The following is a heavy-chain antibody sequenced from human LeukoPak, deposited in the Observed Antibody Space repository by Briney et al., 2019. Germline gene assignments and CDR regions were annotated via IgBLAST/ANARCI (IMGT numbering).Heavy chain of an antibody. CDR3: VRDDVSP. CDR2: INPNSGGT. CDR1: GYTFTGYY. Sequence: ASVKVSCKTSGYTFTGYYIHWVRQAPGQGLEWMGWINPNSGGTNYAQNFQGRVTMTRETSISTAYMELSRLRSDDTAVYYCVRDDVSPWGQGTLVTVSS. V-gene: IGHV1-2*02. J-gene: IGHJ5*02.